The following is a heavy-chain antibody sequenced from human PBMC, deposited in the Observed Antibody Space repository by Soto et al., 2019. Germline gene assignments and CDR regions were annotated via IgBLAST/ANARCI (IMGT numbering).Heavy chain of an antibody. J-gene: IGHJ6*02. CDR1: GYTFTSYG. Sequence: QVQLVQSGAEVKKPGASVKVSCKASGYTFTSYGISWVRQAPGQGLEGMGWISAYNGNTNYAQKLQGRVTMTTDTSTSTAYMELRSLRSDDTAVYYCARDPGYDFWSGYHGMDVWGQGTTVTVSS. CDR3: ARDPGYDFWSGYHGMDV. CDR2: ISAYNGNT. V-gene: IGHV1-18*04. D-gene: IGHD3-3*01.